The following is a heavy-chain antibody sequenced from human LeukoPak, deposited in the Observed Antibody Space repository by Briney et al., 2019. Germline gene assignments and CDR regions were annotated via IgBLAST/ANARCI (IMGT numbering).Heavy chain of an antibody. CDR3: ARDSILTGYSN. V-gene: IGHV3-48*04. CDR1: GFTFSSYS. J-gene: IGHJ4*02. CDR2: ISSSSSTI. D-gene: IGHD3-9*01. Sequence: GGSLRLSCAASGFTFSSYSMNWVRQAPGKGLEWVSSISSSSSTIYYADSVKGRFTISRDNAKNSLYLQMNSLRAEDTVVYYCARDSILTGYSNWGQGTPVTVSS.